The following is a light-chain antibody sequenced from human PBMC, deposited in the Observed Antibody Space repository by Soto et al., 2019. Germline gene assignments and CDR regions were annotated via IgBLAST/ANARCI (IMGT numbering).Light chain of an antibody. CDR2: STN. V-gene: IGLV8-61*01. J-gene: IGLJ3*02. CDR3: ALYMSNGIGV. Sequence: QAVVTQEPSFSVSRGGTVTLTCGLSSGSVFTSYYPSWYQQTPGQAPRTLIYSTNTRSSGVPDRFSGSILGNKAALTITGAQADDESDYSCALYMSNGIGVFGGGTKLTVL. CDR1: SGSVFTSYY.